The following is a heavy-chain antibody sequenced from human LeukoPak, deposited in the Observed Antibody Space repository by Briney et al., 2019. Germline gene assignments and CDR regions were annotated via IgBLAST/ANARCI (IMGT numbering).Heavy chain of an antibody. CDR2: IYYSGST. CDR1: GGSISSSSYY. Sequence: PSETLSLTCTVSGGSISSSSYYWGWIRQPPGKGLEWIGCIYYSGSTYYNPSLKSRVTISVDTSKNQFSLKLSSATAADTAVYYSARHPPYYFDYWGQGTLVTVSS. V-gene: IGHV4-39*01. J-gene: IGHJ4*02. CDR3: ARHPPYYFDY.